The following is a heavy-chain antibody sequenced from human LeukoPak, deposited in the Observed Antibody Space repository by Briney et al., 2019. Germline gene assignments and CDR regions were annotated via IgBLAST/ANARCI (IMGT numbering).Heavy chain of an antibody. Sequence: SETLSLPCTLSGGSLSSSSYYCGWIRQPPGKGLEWFGYIYYSGRIYYNSALKSRVTISVDTSKNHFSLKLSSVTAADTAVYYCARDERRNMKRGFDPWGQGTLVTVSS. CDR1: GGSLSSSSYY. D-gene: IGHD2/OR15-2a*01. CDR2: IYYSGRI. J-gene: IGHJ5*02. V-gene: IGHV4-39*07. CDR3: ARDERRNMKRGFDP.